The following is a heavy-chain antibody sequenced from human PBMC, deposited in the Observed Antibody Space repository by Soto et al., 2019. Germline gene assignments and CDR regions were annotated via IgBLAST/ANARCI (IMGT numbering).Heavy chain of an antibody. D-gene: IGHD3-3*01. CDR1: GFTFSSYA. V-gene: IGHV3-30-3*01. J-gene: IGHJ4*02. CDR2: ISYDGSNK. CDR3: ARDKRDLRFLEWSYYFDY. Sequence: QVQLVESGGGVVQPGRSLRLSCAASGFTFSSYAMHWVRQAPGKGLEWVAVISYDGSNKYYADSVKGRFTISGDNSKNTVYLQMNSLRAEDTAVYYCARDKRDLRFLEWSYYFDYWGQGTLVTVSS.